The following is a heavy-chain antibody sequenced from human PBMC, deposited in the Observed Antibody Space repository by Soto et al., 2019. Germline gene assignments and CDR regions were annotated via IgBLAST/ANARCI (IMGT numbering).Heavy chain of an antibody. D-gene: IGHD6-19*01. CDR2: ISPYNGHT. CDR1: GYTFSTYG. Sequence: QVLLVQSEAEVKKPGASVKVSCRASGYTFSTYGISWVRQAPGQGLEWMGWISPYNGHTNYAQKVQGRVTMSTDTSTTTTYMELRSLRADDMAVYYCARATSQYNCGGYRQGSLDSWGQGTLVTVSS. V-gene: IGHV1-18*03. J-gene: IGHJ4*02. CDR3: ARATSQYNCGGYRQGSLDS.